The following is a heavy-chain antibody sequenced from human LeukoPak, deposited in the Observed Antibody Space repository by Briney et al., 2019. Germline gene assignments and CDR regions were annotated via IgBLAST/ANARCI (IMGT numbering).Heavy chain of an antibody. D-gene: IGHD4-23*01. V-gene: IGHV1-2*02. CDR2: INPNSGGT. Sequence: ASVKVSCKASGYTFAAYYMHWVRQAPGQGLEWMGWINPNSGGTNYAQKFQGGVTMTRDTSISTGYMELSRLKSDDTAVYYCARGNPSVASAPGGGRDNWFDPWGQGTLVTVSS. J-gene: IGHJ5*02. CDR1: GYTFAAYY. CDR3: ARGNPSVASAPGGGRDNWFDP.